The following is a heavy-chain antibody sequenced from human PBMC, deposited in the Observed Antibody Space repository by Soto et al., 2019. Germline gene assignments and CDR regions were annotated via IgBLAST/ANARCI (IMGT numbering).Heavy chain of an antibody. D-gene: IGHD5-18*01. Sequence: SETLSLTCTVSGGSISSSSYYRGWIRQPPGKGLEWIGSIYYSGSTNYNPSLKSRVTISADTSKNQVSLKLTSVTAADTAVYYCARDHPHSYGISYFDYWGQGTLVPVSS. CDR2: IYYSGST. CDR3: ARDHPHSYGISYFDY. V-gene: IGHV4-39*07. CDR1: GGSISSSSYY. J-gene: IGHJ4*02.